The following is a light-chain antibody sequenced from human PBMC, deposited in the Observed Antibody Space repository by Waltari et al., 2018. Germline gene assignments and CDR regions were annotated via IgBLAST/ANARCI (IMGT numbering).Light chain of an antibody. CDR1: QDISSY. CDR2: AAS. J-gene: IGKJ3*01. V-gene: IGKV1-9*01. CDR3: QQLNGFPFT. Sequence: DIQLTQSPSFLSASVGDRVTITCRASQDISSYLAWYQQKPGKAPKLLISAASTLQAGVPSRFSGGGSGTEFTLTISSLQPEDFATYYCQQLNGFPFTFGPGTKVDVK.